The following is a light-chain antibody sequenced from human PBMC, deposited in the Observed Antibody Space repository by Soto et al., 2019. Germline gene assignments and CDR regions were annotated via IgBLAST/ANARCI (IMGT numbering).Light chain of an antibody. V-gene: IGKV3-20*01. CDR2: GAS. J-gene: IGKJ2*01. Sequence: EIVLTQSPGTLSLSPGDRATLSCRASQSVSINSLAWYQQHPGQAPRLLIYGASSRATGIPDRFSGSGSGTDFTLAISRLEPEDFAVYYCQQYGSTPYTFGQGTNLEIK. CDR3: QQYGSTPYT. CDR1: QSVSINS.